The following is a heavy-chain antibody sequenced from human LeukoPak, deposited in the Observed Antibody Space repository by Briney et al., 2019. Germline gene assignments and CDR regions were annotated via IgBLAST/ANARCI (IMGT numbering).Heavy chain of an antibody. CDR3: AKDQGITMVRGSFDY. CDR1: GLTFRSYG. Sequence: GGSLRLSCAGSGLTFRSYGMTWVRQAPGKGLEWVSAINGNGGDTYYAHSVKGRFTISRDNSKNTLYLQMNSLRAEDTAVYYCAKDQGITMVRGSFDYWGQGTLVTVSS. J-gene: IGHJ4*02. V-gene: IGHV3-23*01. CDR2: INGNGGDT. D-gene: IGHD3-10*01.